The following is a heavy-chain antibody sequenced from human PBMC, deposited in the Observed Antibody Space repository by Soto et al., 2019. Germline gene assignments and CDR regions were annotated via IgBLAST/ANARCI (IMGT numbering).Heavy chain of an antibody. Sequence: QVQLVQSGAEVRKPGASVKVSCKASGYTFTSYGLTWVRQAPGQGLEWMGWISTYNGNTNYAQKLQGRVSMTTDTPTSTAYLELRGLRSDDTAIYFCVRRGYNYDDGFDYWGQGTLVTVSS. CDR3: VRRGYNYDDGFDY. CDR1: GYTFTSYG. D-gene: IGHD5-18*01. J-gene: IGHJ4*02. V-gene: IGHV1-18*01. CDR2: ISTYNGNT.